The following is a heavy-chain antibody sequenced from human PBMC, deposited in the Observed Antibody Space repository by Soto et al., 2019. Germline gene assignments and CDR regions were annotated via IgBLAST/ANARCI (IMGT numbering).Heavy chain of an antibody. CDR1: GGSVNTDNYY. Sequence: SETLSLTCTVSGGSVNTDNYYWTWIRQPPGKRLEWIGSLYYSGSTNYNPSLKSRVTISVDTSKNQFSLKLSSVTAADTAVYYCARAYGGYADYWGQGALVTVSS. J-gene: IGHJ4*02. CDR2: LYYSGST. V-gene: IGHV4-61*01. CDR3: ARAYGGYADY. D-gene: IGHD5-12*01.